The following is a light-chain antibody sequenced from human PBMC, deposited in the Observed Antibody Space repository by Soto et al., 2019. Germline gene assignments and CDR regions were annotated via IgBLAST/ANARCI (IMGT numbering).Light chain of an antibody. Sequence: DIQMTQSPSSLSASVGDRVTITCRASQSISNYLNWYQQKPGKAPNLLIYAASSLQSGVPSRFSGSGSGTDFTLTISSLQPEDFATYYCQQSYSAPLWTFGQGTKVDIK. V-gene: IGKV1-39*01. CDR2: AAS. J-gene: IGKJ1*01. CDR3: QQSYSAPLWT. CDR1: QSISNY.